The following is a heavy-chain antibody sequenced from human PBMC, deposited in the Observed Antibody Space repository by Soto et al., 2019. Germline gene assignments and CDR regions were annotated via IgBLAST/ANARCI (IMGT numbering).Heavy chain of an antibody. CDR2: IIPIFGTA. CDR1: GGTFSSYA. Sequence: QVQLVQSGAAVKKPGSSVKVSCKASGGTFSSYAISWVRQAPGQGLEWMGGIIPIFGTANYAQKFQGRVTITADESTSTAYMELSSLRSEDTAVYYCATDRRDYGGNSVYFDYWGQGTLVTVSS. J-gene: IGHJ4*02. D-gene: IGHD4-17*01. CDR3: ATDRRDYGGNSVYFDY. V-gene: IGHV1-69*12.